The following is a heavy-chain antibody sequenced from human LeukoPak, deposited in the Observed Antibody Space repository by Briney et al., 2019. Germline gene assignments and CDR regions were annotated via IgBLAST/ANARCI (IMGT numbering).Heavy chain of an antibody. CDR2: INPNSGGT. V-gene: IGHV1-2*02. CDR1: GYTFIDYY. CDR3: ARGGYNTGWEFDY. Sequence: GASVKVSCKASGYTFIDYYMHWVRQAPGQGLEWMGWINPNSGGTDYAQKFQGRVTMTRDTSISTAYMGLSRLRSDDTAVYYCARGGYNTGWEFDYWGQGTLVTVSS. D-gene: IGHD6-19*01. J-gene: IGHJ4*02.